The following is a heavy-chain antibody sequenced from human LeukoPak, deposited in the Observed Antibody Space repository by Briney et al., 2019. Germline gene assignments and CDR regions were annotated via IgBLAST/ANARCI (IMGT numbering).Heavy chain of an antibody. CDR1: GGSISSSSYY. CDR2: IYYSGST. J-gene: IGHJ5*02. D-gene: IGHD2-21*02. CDR3: ARDMTAGGWFDP. V-gene: IGHV4-39*07. Sequence: SETLSLTCTVSGGSISSSSYYWGWIRQPPGKGLEWIGSIYYSGSTYYNPSLKSRGTISIDTSKNQFSLKLSSVTAADTAVYYCARDMTAGGWFDPWGQGTLVTVSS.